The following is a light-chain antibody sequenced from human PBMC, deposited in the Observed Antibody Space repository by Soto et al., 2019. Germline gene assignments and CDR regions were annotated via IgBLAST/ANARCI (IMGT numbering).Light chain of an antibody. J-gene: IGKJ1*01. CDR2: GAS. CDR3: QQYNNWPRT. V-gene: IGKV3-15*01. CDR1: QSVSSN. Sequence: TMMTQSPATLSVSPGERATLSCRASQSVSSNLAWYQQKPGQAPRLLIYGASTRATGIPARFSGSGSGTEFTLTISSLQSEDFAVYYCQQYNNWPRTFGQGTKVDIK.